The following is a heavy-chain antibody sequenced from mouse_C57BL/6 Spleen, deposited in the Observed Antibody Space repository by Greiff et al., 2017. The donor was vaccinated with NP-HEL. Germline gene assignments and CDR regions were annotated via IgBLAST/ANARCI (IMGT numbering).Heavy chain of an antibody. V-gene: IGHV2-9*01. J-gene: IGHJ4*01. CDR2: IWGGGST. Sequence: QVQLKQSGPGLVAPSQSLSITCTVSGFSLTSYGVDWVRQPPGKGLEWLGVIWGGGSTNYNSALMSRLSISKDNSKSQVFLKMNSLQTDDTAMYYCAKRLYDGYYDYYAMDYWGQGTSVTVSS. CDR3: AKRLYDGYYDYYAMDY. D-gene: IGHD2-3*01. CDR1: GFSLTSYG.